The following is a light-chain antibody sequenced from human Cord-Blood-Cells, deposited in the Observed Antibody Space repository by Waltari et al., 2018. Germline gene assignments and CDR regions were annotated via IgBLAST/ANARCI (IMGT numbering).Light chain of an antibody. J-gene: IGLJ1*01. Sequence: CTGTSSDVGGYNYVSWYQQHPGKAPKLMIYDVSNRPSGVSNRFSGSKSGNTASLTISGLQAEDEADYYCSSYTSSSTNVFGTGTKVTVL. CDR2: DVS. CDR1: SSDVGGYNY. CDR3: SSYTSSSTNV. V-gene: IGLV2-14*04.